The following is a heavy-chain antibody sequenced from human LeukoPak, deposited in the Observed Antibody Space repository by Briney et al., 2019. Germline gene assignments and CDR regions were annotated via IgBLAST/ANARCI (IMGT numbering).Heavy chain of an antibody. CDR2: ISSDSSYI. V-gene: IGHV3-21*01. CDR1: GFTFSSYS. CDR3: ARVGYCSGGFCYYYYYGMDV. J-gene: IGHJ6*02. Sequence: SGGSLRLSCAASGFTFSSYSMNLVRQAPGKGLEWVSSISSDSSYIYYADSVKGRFTISRDNAKNSLYLQMNSLRAEDTAVYYCARVGYCSGGFCYYYYYGMDVWGQGTTVTVSS. D-gene: IGHD2-15*01.